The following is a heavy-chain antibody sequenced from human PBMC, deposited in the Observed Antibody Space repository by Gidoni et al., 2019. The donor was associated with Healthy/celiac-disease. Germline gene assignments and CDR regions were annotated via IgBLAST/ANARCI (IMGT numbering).Heavy chain of an antibody. CDR1: GGSFSGYY. CDR2: INHSGST. CDR3: ARFHLYSKFDY. V-gene: IGHV4-34*01. J-gene: IGHJ4*02. Sequence: QVQLQQWGAVLLKPSETLSLPCAGPGGSFSGYYWSGIPQPPGKGLEWIGEINHSGSTNYNPSLKSRVTISVDTSKNQFSLKLSSVTAADTAVYYCARFHLYSKFDYWGQGTLVTVSS. D-gene: IGHD4-4*01.